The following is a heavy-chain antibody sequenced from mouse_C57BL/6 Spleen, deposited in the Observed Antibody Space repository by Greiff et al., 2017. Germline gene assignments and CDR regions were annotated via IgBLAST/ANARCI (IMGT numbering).Heavy chain of an antibody. V-gene: IGHV5-9*01. D-gene: IGHD4-1*01. CDR3: ARGGLTLFAY. Sequence: EVKVVESGGGLVKPGGSLKLSCAASGFTFSSYTMSWVRQTPEKRLEWVATISGGGGNTYYPDSVKGRFTISRDNAKNTLYLQMSSLRSEDTALYYCARGGLTLFAYWGQGTLVTVSA. J-gene: IGHJ3*01. CDR1: GFTFSSYT. CDR2: ISGGGGNT.